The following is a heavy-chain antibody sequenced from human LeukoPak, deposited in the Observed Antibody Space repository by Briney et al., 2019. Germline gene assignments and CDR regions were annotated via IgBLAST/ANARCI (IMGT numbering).Heavy chain of an antibody. Sequence: PETLSLTRPVSGGSLNNYYWSWLRQPPGKGLAWIGHIYYRGSTYHNPSLKSRVTFSVDTSKNHSSLKLNTVTAADAAADYCSRGGVYGDLRYFDYWGQGTLVTVSS. D-gene: IGHD4-17*01. J-gene: IGHJ4*02. CDR2: IYYRGST. CDR1: GGSLNNYY. V-gene: IGHV4-59*01. CDR3: SRGGVYGDLRYFDY.